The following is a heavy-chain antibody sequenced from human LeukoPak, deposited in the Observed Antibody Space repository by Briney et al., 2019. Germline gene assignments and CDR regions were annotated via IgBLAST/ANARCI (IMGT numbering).Heavy chain of an antibody. D-gene: IGHD3-22*01. Sequence: SVKVSCKASGGTFSSYAMSWVRQAPGQGLEWMGGIIPIFGTANYAQKFQGRVTITADESTSTAYMELSSLRSEDTAVYYCARASSPTYYYDSSGYPPTPSFDYWGQGTLVTVSS. V-gene: IGHV1-69*13. CDR2: IIPIFGTA. J-gene: IGHJ4*02. CDR3: ARASSPTYYYDSSGYPPTPSFDY. CDR1: GGTFSSYA.